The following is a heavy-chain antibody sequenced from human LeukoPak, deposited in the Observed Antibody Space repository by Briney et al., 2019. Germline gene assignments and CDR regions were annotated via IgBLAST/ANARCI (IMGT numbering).Heavy chain of an antibody. CDR3: ARGDYYGYDFWSGTPRNDY. J-gene: IGHJ4*02. V-gene: IGHV3-53*05. CDR2: IYSGGST. D-gene: IGHD3-3*01. Sequence: GGSLRLSCAASRFTVSSNYMSWVRQAPGKGLEWVSVIYSGGSTYYADSVKGRFTISRDNSKNTLYLQMNSLRSEDTAVYYYARGDYYGYDFWSGTPRNDYWGQGTLVTVSS. CDR1: RFTVSSNY.